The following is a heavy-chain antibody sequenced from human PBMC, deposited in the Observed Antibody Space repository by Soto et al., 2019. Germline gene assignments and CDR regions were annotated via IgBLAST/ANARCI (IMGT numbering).Heavy chain of an antibody. D-gene: IGHD6-19*01. J-gene: IGHJ5*02. V-gene: IGHV4-59*02. CDR3: ARLSAGWLDP. Sequence: QVQLQESGPGLVKPSETPSLTCTVSGGYVSSYYWSWIRQPPGKGLEWIGYSGSTNYNPSLKSRVTISVDTSKNQFSLNLSSVTAADTAVYYCARLSAGWLDPWGQGTLVTVAS. CDR1: GGYVSSYY. CDR2: SGST.